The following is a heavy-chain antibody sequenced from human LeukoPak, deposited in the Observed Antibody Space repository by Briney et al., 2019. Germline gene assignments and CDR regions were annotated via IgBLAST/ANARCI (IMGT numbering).Heavy chain of an antibody. CDR1: GYSISSGYY. J-gene: IGHJ4*02. CDR3: ARGAIFGVIYCDY. V-gene: IGHV4-38-2*02. Sequence: SETLSLTCTVSGYSISSGYYWGWIRQPPGKGLEWIGSIYHSGSTYYNPSLKSRVTISVDTSKNQFSLKLSSVTAADTAVYYCARGAIFGVIYCDYWGQGTLVTVSS. CDR2: IYHSGST. D-gene: IGHD3-3*01.